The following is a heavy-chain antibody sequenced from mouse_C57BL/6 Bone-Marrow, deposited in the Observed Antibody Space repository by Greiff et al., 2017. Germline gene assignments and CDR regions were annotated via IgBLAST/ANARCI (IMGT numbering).Heavy chain of an antibody. J-gene: IGHJ3*01. Sequence: EVQGVESGGGLVQPGGSLKLSCAASGFTFSDYYMYWVRQTPEKRLEWVAYISNGGGSTYYPDTVKGRFTISRDNAKNTLYLQMSRLKSEDTAMYYCARQKSSWFAYWGQGTLVTVSA. CDR3: ARQKSSWFAY. V-gene: IGHV5-12*01. CDR1: GFTFSDYY. CDR2: ISNGGGST.